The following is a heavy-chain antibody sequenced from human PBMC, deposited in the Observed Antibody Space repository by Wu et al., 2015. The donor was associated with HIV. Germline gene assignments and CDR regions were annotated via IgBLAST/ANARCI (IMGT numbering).Heavy chain of an antibody. J-gene: IGHJ4*01. Sequence: QVQLVQSGAEVKKPGSSVKVSCKGSGGTFSSYVTSWVRQAPGQRLEWMGSIIPLFRTANYSQRFQGRLTITTDESMATAYMDLSSLRSDDTAIYYCAKTYARGWGYRYALDFFDNWGHGTLVTGLL. D-gene: IGHD5-18*01. CDR2: IIPLFRTA. V-gene: IGHV1-69*05. CDR1: GGTFSSYV. CDR3: AKTYARGWGYRYALDFFDN.